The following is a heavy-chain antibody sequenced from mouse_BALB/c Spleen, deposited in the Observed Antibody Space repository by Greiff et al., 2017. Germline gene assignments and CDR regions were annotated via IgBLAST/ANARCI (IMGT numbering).Heavy chain of an antibody. D-gene: IGHD2-1*01. CDR1: GYNFTSYW. Sequence: QVQLQQPGAELVKPGTSVKLSCKASGYNFTSYWINWVKLRPGQGLEWIGDIYPGSGSTNYNEKFKSKATLTVDTSSSTAYMQLSSLASEDSALYYCARDGNYWFAYWGQGTLVTVSA. CDR3: ARDGNYWFAY. J-gene: IGHJ3*01. CDR2: IYPGSGST. V-gene: IGHV1-55*01.